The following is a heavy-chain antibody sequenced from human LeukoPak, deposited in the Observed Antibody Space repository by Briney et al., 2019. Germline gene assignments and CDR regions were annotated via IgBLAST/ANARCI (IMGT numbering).Heavy chain of an antibody. V-gene: IGHV4-59*12. J-gene: IGHJ5*02. CDR2: IYYSGST. Sequence: SETLSLTCTVSGGSISTYYWNWIRQPPGKGLEWIGYIYYSGSTNYNPSLKSRVTISVDTSKNQFSLKLSSVTAADTAVYYCARTRGGHYGSGSYYRMNWFDPWGQGTLVTVSS. CDR1: GGSISTYY. CDR3: ARTRGGHYGSGSYYRMNWFDP. D-gene: IGHD3-10*01.